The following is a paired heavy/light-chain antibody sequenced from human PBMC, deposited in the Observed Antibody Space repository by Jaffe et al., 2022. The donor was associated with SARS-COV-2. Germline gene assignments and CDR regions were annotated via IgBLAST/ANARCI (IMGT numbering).Light chain of an antibody. J-gene: IGLJ1*01. V-gene: IGLV4-69*01. CDR1: SGHSTDA. Sequence: QLVLTQSPSASASLGASVKLTCTLSSGHSTDAIAWHQQQPEKGPRFLMKVNSDGSHTKGDGIPDRFSGSSSGAERCLTISSLQSEDEADYYCQAWGAGIRVFGTGTKVTVL. CDR2: VNSDGSH. CDR3: QAWGAGIRV.
Heavy chain of an antibody. CDR3: ARDYYCSGGTCYNCFDP. D-gene: IGHD2-15*01. CDR1: GYNFNNYG. J-gene: IGHJ5*02. Sequence: QIQLVQSGPEVKKPGASVKVSCKASGYNFNNYGISWVRQAPGQGLEWMGWIRGYDGTTNYGQNFQGRVTMTTDTSTTTVYMELKSLRSDDTAVYYCARDYYCSGGTCYNCFDPWGQGTLVIVSS. CDR2: IRGYDGTT. V-gene: IGHV1-18*01.